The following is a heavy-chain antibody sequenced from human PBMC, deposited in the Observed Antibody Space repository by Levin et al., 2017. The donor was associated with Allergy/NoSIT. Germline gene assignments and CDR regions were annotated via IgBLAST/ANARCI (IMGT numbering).Heavy chain of an antibody. CDR1: GFTFSSYS. Sequence: PGGSLRLSCAASGFTFSSYSMNWVRQAPGKGLEWVSSISSSSSYIYYADSVKGRFTISRDNAKNSLYLQMNSLRAEDTAVYYCARDDVDTAMAGDYWGQGTLVTVSS. CDR2: ISSSSSYI. D-gene: IGHD5-18*01. V-gene: IGHV3-21*01. CDR3: ARDDVDTAMAGDY. J-gene: IGHJ4*02.